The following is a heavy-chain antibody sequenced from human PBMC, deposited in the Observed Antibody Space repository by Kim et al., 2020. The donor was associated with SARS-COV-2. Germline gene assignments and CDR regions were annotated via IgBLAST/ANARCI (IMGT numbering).Heavy chain of an antibody. V-gene: IGHV4-39*01. D-gene: IGHD3-10*01. CDR1: GGSISSSSYY. CDR2: IYYSGST. J-gene: IGHJ3*02. Sequence: SETLSLTCTVSGGSISSSSYYWGWIRQPPGKGLEWIGSIYYSGSTYYNPSLKSRVTISVDTSKNQFSLKLSSVTAADTAVYYCARHEGYMVRGVITHAFDIWGQGTMVTVSS. CDR3: ARHEGYMVRGVITHAFDI.